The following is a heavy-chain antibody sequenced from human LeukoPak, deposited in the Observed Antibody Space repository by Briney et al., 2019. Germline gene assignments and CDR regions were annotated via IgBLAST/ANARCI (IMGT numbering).Heavy chain of an antibody. J-gene: IGHJ4*02. V-gene: IGHV4-30-4*01. D-gene: IGHD2-2*01. CDR1: GGSISSGDYY. Sequence: SQTLSLTCTVSGGSISSGDYYWSWIRQPPGKGLEWIGYIYYSGSTYYNPSLKSRVTISVDTSKNQFSLKLSSVTAADTAVYYCASIYCSSTSCYGFDYWGQGTLATVSS. CDR2: IYYSGST. CDR3: ASIYCSSTSCYGFDY.